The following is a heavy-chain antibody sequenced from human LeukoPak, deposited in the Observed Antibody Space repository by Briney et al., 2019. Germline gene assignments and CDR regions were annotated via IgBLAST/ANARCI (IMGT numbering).Heavy chain of an antibody. V-gene: IGHV3-21*05. CDR2: ISGSGSDI. CDR1: GFTFSSYA. CDR3: ARGYS. J-gene: IGHJ5*02. Sequence: GGSLRLSCAASGFTFSSYAMSWVRQAPGKGLEWLSYISGSGSDIYYADSVKGRFTISRDNAKNSLFLQMNSLRGEDTAMYYCARGYSWGPGTLVTVSS. D-gene: IGHD2-21*01.